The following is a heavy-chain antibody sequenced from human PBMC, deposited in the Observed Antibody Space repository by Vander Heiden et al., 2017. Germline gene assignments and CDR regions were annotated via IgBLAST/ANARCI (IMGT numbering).Heavy chain of an antibody. CDR3: ARGGAVAGTYYYYYYGMDV. CDR1: GITFSSYG. CDR2: IWYDGSNK. J-gene: IGHJ6*02. D-gene: IGHD6-19*01. Sequence: PGRSLRLSCAASGITFSSYGMHWVRQAPGQGLEWVAVIWYDGSNKFYADSVKGRFTISRDNSRDTLFLQMNSLRAEDTAVYYCARGGAVAGTYYYYYYGMDVWGQGTTVTVSS. V-gene: IGHV3-33*01.